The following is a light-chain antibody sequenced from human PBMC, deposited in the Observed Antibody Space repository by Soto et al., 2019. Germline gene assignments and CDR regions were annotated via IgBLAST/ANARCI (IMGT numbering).Light chain of an antibody. CDR2: DAS. CDR1: QSVSSS. Sequence: EIVLTQSPGTLSLAPGERATLSFRASQSVSSSLAWYQQKTGQAPRLLISDASSRATGIPDRFSGSGSETDFTLTISRLEPEDFALYYCQQYGSSPITFGQGTRLEIK. CDR3: QQYGSSPIT. J-gene: IGKJ5*01. V-gene: IGKV3-20*01.